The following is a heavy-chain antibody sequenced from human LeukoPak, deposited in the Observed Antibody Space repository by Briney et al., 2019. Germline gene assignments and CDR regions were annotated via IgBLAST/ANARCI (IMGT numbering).Heavy chain of an antibody. CDR1: GFTFSSYG. V-gene: IGHV3-30*02. CDR2: IRYDGSNK. Sequence: GGSLRLSCAASGFTFSSYGMHRVRQAPGKGLEWVALIRYDGSNKYYADSVKGRFTISRDNSKNTLYLQMNSLRAEDTAVYYCAKVGPYDFWSGNQAGHWYFDLWGRGTLVTVSS. J-gene: IGHJ2*01. D-gene: IGHD3-3*01. CDR3: AKVGPYDFWSGNQAGHWYFDL.